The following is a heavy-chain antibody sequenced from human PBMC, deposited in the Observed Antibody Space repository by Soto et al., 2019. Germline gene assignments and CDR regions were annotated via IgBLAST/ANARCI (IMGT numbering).Heavy chain of an antibody. D-gene: IGHD4-17*01. J-gene: IGHJ4*02. Sequence: LSLTCTVSGGSISISSYYWCLIRQPPGKGLEWIGSIHYSGSTYYNPSLKSRVTISVDTSKNQFSLKLSSVTAADTAVYYCARPSSTEYYGDYYFDYWGQGTLVTVSS. CDR1: GGSISISSYY. CDR3: ARPSSTEYYGDYYFDY. CDR2: IHYSGST. V-gene: IGHV4-39*01.